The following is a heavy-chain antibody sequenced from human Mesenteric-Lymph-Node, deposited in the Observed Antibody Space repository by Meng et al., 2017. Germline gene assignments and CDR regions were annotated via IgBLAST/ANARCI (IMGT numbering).Heavy chain of an antibody. Sequence: GSLRLSCTVSGGSISSSSYYWGWIRQPPGKGLEWIGSIYYSGSTYYNPSLKSRVTISVDTSKNQFSLKLSSVTAADTAVYYCARGPRGYDSSGTLKYWGQGTLVTVSS. D-gene: IGHD3-22*01. CDR2: IYYSGST. CDR1: GGSISSSSYY. V-gene: IGHV4-39*07. J-gene: IGHJ4*02. CDR3: ARGPRGYDSSGTLKY.